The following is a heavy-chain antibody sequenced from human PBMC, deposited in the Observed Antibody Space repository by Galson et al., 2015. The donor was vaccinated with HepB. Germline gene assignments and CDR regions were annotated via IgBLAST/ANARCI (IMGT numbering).Heavy chain of an antibody. D-gene: IGHD3-22*01. CDR1: GFTFSSYA. V-gene: IGHV3-23*01. J-gene: IGHJ5*02. CDR2: ISGSGGST. CDR3: AKDLGAGYDSSGWVTA. Sequence: SLRLSCAASGFTFSSYAMSWVRQAPGKGLEWVSAISGSGGSTYYAGSVKGRFTISRDNSKNTLYLQMNSLRAEDTAVYYCAKDLGAGYDSSGWVTAWGQGTLVTVSS.